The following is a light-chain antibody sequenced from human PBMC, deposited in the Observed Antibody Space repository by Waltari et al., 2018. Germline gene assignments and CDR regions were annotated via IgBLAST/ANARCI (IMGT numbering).Light chain of an antibody. CDR3: CSYAGNYSVI. J-gene: IGLJ2*01. CDR2: DVS. Sequence: QSALTQPRSVSGSPGQSVTLSCTGTSSDVGGYNYVSWYQQHPGKAPKLMIYDVSKRPSGVPDRFSGSKSGNTASLTISGLQAENEADYYCCSYAGNYSVIFGGGTKLTVL. CDR1: SSDVGGYNY. V-gene: IGLV2-11*01.